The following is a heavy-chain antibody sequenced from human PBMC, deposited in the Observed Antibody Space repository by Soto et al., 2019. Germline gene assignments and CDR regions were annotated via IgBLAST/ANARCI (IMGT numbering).Heavy chain of an antibody. J-gene: IGHJ4*02. Sequence: EVQLVESGGGLVKPGGSLRLSCAASGFTFSSYSMGWVRQAPGKGLEWVSSISSSSTYIFYADSVKGRFTTSRDNAKNSLYLQMNSLRAEDMAVYYCAVKTYCTNGVCPFDYWGQGTLVTVSS. CDR1: GFTFSSYS. CDR2: ISSSSTYI. D-gene: IGHD2-8*01. V-gene: IGHV3-21*01. CDR3: AVKTYCTNGVCPFDY.